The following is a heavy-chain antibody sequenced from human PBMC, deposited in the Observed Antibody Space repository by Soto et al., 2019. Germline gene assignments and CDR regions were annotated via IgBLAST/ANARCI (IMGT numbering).Heavy chain of an antibody. J-gene: IGHJ5*02. CDR1: GYSFTSYW. CDR3: ASTSIAAAGKDYNWFDP. V-gene: IGHV5-51*01. CDR2: IYPGDSDT. Sequence: GESLKISCKGSGYSFTSYWIGWVRQMPGKGLEWMGIIYPGDSDTRYSPSFQGQVTISADKAISTAYLQWSSLKASDTAMYYCASTSIAAAGKDYNWFDPWGQGTLVTVSS. D-gene: IGHD6-13*01.